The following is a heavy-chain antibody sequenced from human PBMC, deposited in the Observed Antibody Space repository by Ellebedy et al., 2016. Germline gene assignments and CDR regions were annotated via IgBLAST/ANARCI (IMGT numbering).Heavy chain of an antibody. D-gene: IGHD1-26*01. CDR1: GFTFSSYA. Sequence: GGSLRLXCAASGFTFSSYAMHWVRQAPGKGLEWVSYISSSSSTIYYADSVKGRFTISRDNSKNTLYVQMDSLRSDDTAVYYCARDRSEVGATDYYMDVWGKGTTVTVSS. V-gene: IGHV3-48*04. CDR2: ISSSSSTI. CDR3: ARDRSEVGATDYYMDV. J-gene: IGHJ6*03.